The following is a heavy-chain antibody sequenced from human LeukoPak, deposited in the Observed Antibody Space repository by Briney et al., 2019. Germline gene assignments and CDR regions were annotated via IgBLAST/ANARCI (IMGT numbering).Heavy chain of an antibody. Sequence: SGGSLRLSCGASGFTFSSYAMSWVRQAPGKGLEWVSGISASGASTYYTDSLKGRFTISRDNSKNTLYLQMNSLGAEDTAVFYCAKSIGADLYYSYMDVWGKGTTVTVSS. CDR3: AKSIGADLYYSYMDV. CDR2: ISASGAST. CDR1: GFTFSSYA. J-gene: IGHJ6*03. D-gene: IGHD3-16*01. V-gene: IGHV3-23*01.